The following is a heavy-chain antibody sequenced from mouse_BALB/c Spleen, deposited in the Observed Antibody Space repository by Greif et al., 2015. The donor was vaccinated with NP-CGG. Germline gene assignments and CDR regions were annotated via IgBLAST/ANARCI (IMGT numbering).Heavy chain of an antibody. V-gene: IGHV1S132*01. D-gene: IGHD3-1*01. J-gene: IGHJ4*01. Sequence: VQLQQSGAELVKPGASVKLSCKTSGYTFTSYWIQWVKQRPGQGLGWIGEIFPGTGTTYYNEKFKGKATLTIDTSSSTAYMQLSSLTSEDSAVYFCARLGPFMDYWGQGTSVTVSS. CDR3: ARLGPFMDY. CDR2: IFPGTGTT. CDR1: GYTFTSYW.